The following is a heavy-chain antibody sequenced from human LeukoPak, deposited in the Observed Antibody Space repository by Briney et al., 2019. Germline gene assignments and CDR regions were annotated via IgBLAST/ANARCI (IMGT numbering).Heavy chain of an antibody. J-gene: IGHJ5*02. V-gene: IGHV3-33*05. CDR3: AKDYRAHPLRPNWLDP. CDR2: ISYDGSNK. Sequence: GGSLRLSCAASGFAASGFTFSTFGMHWVRQTPGKGLEWVAVISYDGSNKYYADSVKGRFTISRDNSKNTLYLQMNSLRAEDTGVYYCAKDYRAHPLRPNWLDPWGQGTLVTVSS. CDR1: GFTFSTFG. D-gene: IGHD1-26*01.